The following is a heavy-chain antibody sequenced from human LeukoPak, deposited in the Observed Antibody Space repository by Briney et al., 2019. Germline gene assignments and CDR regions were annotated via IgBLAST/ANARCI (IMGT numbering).Heavy chain of an antibody. V-gene: IGHV3-23*01. J-gene: IGHJ4*02. Sequence: GGSLRLSCAASGFTFSSYAMSWVRQAPGKGLEWVSSISISGYTTYYADSVKGRFTISRDNSKNTLYLQINSLRAEDTAVYYCAKDHLPGIVVADRDYWGQGTLVTVSS. CDR3: AKDHLPGIVVADRDY. CDR2: ISISGYTT. CDR1: GFTFSSYA. D-gene: IGHD6-19*01.